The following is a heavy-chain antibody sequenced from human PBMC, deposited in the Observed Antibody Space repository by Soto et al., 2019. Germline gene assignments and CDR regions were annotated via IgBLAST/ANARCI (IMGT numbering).Heavy chain of an antibody. D-gene: IGHD3-22*01. V-gene: IGHV3-23*01. J-gene: IGHJ3*02. Sequence: GGSLRLSCAASGFTFSSYAMSWVRQAPGKGLEWVSSITGGGDTTYHADSVKGRFTISRDNSENKVYLQMNSLRAEDTAVYHCTKSLHDTSGYYSMDAFDIWGQGTMVTVSS. CDR2: ITGGGDTT. CDR1: GFTFSSYA. CDR3: TKSLHDTSGYYSMDAFDI.